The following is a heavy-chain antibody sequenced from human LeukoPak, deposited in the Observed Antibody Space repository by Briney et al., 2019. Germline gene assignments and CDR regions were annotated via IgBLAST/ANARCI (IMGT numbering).Heavy chain of an antibody. CDR2: ISYDGSNK. D-gene: IGHD3-22*01. V-gene: IGHV3-30*04. J-gene: IGHJ4*02. CDR3: ARDQDYYDSSGQFDY. CDR1: GFTFSSYA. Sequence: GGSLRLSCAASGFTFSSYAMHWVRQAPGKGLEWVAVISYDGSNKYYADSVKGRFTISRDNSKNTLYLQMNSLRAKDTAVYYCARDQDYYDSSGQFDYWGQGTLVTVSS.